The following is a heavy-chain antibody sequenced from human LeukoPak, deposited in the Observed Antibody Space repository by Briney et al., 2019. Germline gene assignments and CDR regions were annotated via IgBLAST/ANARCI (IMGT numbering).Heavy chain of an antibody. J-gene: IGHJ2*01. CDR2: ISSSSSSYI. D-gene: IGHD1-20*01. CDR1: GFTFSSYS. V-gene: IGHV3-21*01. CDR3: ATGRDNWNWYFDL. Sequence: AGGSLRLSCAASGFTFSSYSMNWVRQAPGKGLEWVSSISSSSSSYIYYADSVKGRFTISRDNAKNSLYLQMNSLRAEDTAVYYCATGRDNWNWYFDLWGRGTLVTVSS.